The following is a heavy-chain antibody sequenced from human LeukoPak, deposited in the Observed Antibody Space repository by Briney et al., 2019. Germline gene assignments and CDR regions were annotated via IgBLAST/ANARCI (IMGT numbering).Heavy chain of an antibody. V-gene: IGHV4-34*01. CDR2: INHSGST. Sequence: SETLSLTCAVYGGSFSGYYWSWIRQPPGKGLEWIGEINHSGSTNYNPSPKSRVTISVDTSKNQFSLKLSSVTAADTAVYYCARSGVLRYFDWLPTSYYFDYWGQGTLVTVSS. CDR1: GGSFSGYY. CDR3: ARSGVLRYFDWLPTSYYFDY. D-gene: IGHD3-9*01. J-gene: IGHJ4*02.